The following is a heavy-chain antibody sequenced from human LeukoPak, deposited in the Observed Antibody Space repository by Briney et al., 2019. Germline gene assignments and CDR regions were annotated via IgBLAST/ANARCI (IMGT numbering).Heavy chain of an antibody. CDR2: ITKSGDST. Sequence: GGSLRLSCAASGFTFSAFGMNWVRQAPGKGLEWVSTITKSGDSTYYVDSVKGRFTISRDNSKNTLYLQMNSLRAEDTAVYYCAFRPTIFGAGGGQGTLVIVSS. CDR1: GFTFSAFG. V-gene: IGHV3-23*01. J-gene: IGHJ4*02. CDR3: AFRPTIFGAG. D-gene: IGHD3-3*01.